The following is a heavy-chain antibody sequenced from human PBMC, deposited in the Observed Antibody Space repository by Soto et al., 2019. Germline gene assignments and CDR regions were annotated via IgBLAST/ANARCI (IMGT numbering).Heavy chain of an antibody. CDR1: GGSISSYY. J-gene: IGHJ5*02. Sequence: SETLSLTCTVSGGSISSYYWSWIRQPPGXGLEWIGYIYYSGSTNYNPSLKSRVTISVDTSKNQFSLKLSSVTAADTAVYYCARLKVGYCSGGSCYGNWFDPWGQGTLVTVCS. CDR2: IYYSGST. V-gene: IGHV4-59*01. CDR3: ARLKVGYCSGGSCYGNWFDP. D-gene: IGHD2-15*01.